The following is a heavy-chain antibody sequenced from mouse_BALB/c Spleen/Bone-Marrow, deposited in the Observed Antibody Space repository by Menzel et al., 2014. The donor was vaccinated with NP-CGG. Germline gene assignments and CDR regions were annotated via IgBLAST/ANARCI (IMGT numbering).Heavy chain of an antibody. V-gene: IGHV1-5*01. CDR2: IYPGNSDT. Sequence: EVQLQQSGTVLARPGASVKMSCKASDYTFTSYRMHWLKQRPGQGLEWIGAIYPGNSDTSYNQKFKGKAELTAVTSTSTAYMDLSILTNEDSAVYYCTLAYFGQGDWFFDVWGAGTTVTVSS. CDR1: DYTFTSYR. CDR3: TLAYFGQGDWFFDV. J-gene: IGHJ1*01. D-gene: IGHD2-10*01.